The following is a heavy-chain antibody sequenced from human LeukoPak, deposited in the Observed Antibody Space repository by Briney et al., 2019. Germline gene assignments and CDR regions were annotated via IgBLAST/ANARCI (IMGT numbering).Heavy chain of an antibody. V-gene: IGHV4-34*01. CDR2: INHSGST. CDR3: ARVGRNYYDSSGFDY. J-gene: IGHJ4*02. CDR1: GGSFSGYY. D-gene: IGHD3-22*01. Sequence: SETLSLTCAVYGGSFSGYYWSWIRQPPGKGLEWIGEINHSGSTNYNPSLKSRVTISVDTSKNQFSLKLSSVTAADTAVYYCARVGRNYYDSSGFDYWGQGTLVTVSS.